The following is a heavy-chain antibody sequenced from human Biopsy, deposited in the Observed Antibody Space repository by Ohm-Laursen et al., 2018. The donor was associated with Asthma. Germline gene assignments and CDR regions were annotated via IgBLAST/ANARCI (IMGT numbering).Heavy chain of an antibody. Sequence: SLRLSCAASGVSLSSFGMNWVRQAPGKGLEWVAVISYDGSNKYYADPVKGRFTISRDNSKNTLYLQMNSLRAEDTAVYYCAKWDTYYDFWSGYYSRYNYYYYGMDVWGQGTTVTVSS. CDR3: AKWDTYYDFWSGYYSRYNYYYYGMDV. CDR2: ISYDGSNK. V-gene: IGHV3-30*18. CDR1: GVSLSSFG. D-gene: IGHD3-3*01. J-gene: IGHJ6*02.